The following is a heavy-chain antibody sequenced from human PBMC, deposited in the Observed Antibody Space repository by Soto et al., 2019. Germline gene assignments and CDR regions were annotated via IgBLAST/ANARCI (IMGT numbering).Heavy chain of an antibody. J-gene: IGHJ5*02. CDR1: GGSFSGYY. CDR3: ARGRVTIFGVVIRVNWFDP. Sequence: PSETLSLTCAVYGGSFSGYYWSWIRQPPGKGLEWIGEINHSGSTNYNPSLKSRVTISVDTSKNQFSLKLSSVTAADTAVYYCARGRVTIFGVVIRVNWFDPWGQGTLVTVSS. D-gene: IGHD3-3*01. CDR2: INHSGST. V-gene: IGHV4-34*01.